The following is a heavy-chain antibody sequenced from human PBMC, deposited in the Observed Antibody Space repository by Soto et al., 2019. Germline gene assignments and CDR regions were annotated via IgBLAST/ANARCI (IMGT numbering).Heavy chain of an antibody. Sequence: GASVKVSCKVSGYTLTELSMHWVRQAPGKGLEWMGGFDPEDGETIYAQKFQGRVTMTEDTSTDTAYMELSSLRSEDTAVYYCATVSLDWNYYDSSGYYFYWGQGTLVTVSS. CDR3: ATVSLDWNYYDSSGYYFY. V-gene: IGHV1-24*01. CDR2: FDPEDGET. D-gene: IGHD3-22*01. J-gene: IGHJ4*02. CDR1: GYTLTELS.